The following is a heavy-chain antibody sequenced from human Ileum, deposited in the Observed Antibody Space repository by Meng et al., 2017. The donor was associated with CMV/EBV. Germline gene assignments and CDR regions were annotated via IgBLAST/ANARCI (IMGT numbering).Heavy chain of an antibody. CDR2: INTDGSTT. J-gene: IGHJ6*02. CDR3: AKVKYYDFWSGSYKYYGMDV. Sequence: GESLKISCAASGFTFSNYWMHWVRQAQGKGLVWVSRINTDGSTTDYADSVKGRFTISRDDAKHTLYLQMNSLRAEDTAVYYCAKVKYYDFWSGSYKYYGMDVWGQGTTVTVSS. CDR1: GFTFSNYW. D-gene: IGHD3-3*01. V-gene: IGHV3-74*01.